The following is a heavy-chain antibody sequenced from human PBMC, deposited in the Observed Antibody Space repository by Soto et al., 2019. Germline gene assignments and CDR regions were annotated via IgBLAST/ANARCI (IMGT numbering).Heavy chain of an antibody. CDR2: ISTKNGHT. D-gene: IGHD3-3*02. CDR3: ARDHFPWFDP. J-gene: IGHJ5*02. CDR1: GYTFLTYD. Sequence: QDHLWGTRLEIKWSLASVKVSCKASGYTFLTYDISWVRQAPGQGLEWMGWISTKNGHTNYSQNLQGRATMTTDTSTNTAYLELRNLRSDDTAVYFCARDHFPWFDPWGQGTLVTVSS. V-gene: IGHV1-18*01.